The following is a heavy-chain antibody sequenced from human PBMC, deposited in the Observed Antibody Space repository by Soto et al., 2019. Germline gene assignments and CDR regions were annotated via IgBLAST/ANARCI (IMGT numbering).Heavy chain of an antibody. D-gene: IGHD5-12*01. CDR2: IYYSGST. CDR3: ARVVGGYAPYGMDV. CDR1: GGSISSYY. V-gene: IGHV4-59*01. J-gene: IGHJ6*02. Sequence: QVQLQESGPGLVKPSETLSLTCTVSGGSISSYYWSWIRQPPGKGLEWIGYIYYSGSTNYNPSLKSRVTISVDTSKNQFSLKLSSETAADTAVYYCARVVGGYAPYGMDVWGQGTTVTVSS.